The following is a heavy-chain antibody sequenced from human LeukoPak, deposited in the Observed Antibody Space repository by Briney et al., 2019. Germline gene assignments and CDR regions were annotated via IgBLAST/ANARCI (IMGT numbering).Heavy chain of an antibody. CDR1: GFTFSSYG. D-gene: IGHD3-22*01. J-gene: IGHJ4*02. CDR3: ARDTYYYDSSGYYLMGGFDY. Sequence: GGSLRLSCAASGFTFSSYGMSWVRQAPGKGLEWVSYISSRSRTIYYADSVKGRFTISRDNAKNSLYLQMNSLRAEDTAVYYCARDTYYYDSSGYYLMGGFDYWGQGTLVTVSS. CDR2: ISSRSRTI. V-gene: IGHV3-48*01.